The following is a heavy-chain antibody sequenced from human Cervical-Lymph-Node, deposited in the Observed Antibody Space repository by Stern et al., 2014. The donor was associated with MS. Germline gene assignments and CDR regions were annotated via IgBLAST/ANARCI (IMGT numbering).Heavy chain of an antibody. D-gene: IGHD6-19*01. CDR3: AREPEIAVAGLDWYFDL. CDR1: GGSIRSYH. CDR2: ISYSGST. Sequence: QVQLQESGPGLVKPSESLSLTCTVSGGSIRSYHWSWIRQPPGKGLQWIGDISYSGSTNYNPSLKSRVTISVDTSKNQFSLKLSSVTAADTAVYYCAREPEIAVAGLDWYFDLWGRGTLVTVSS. V-gene: IGHV4-59*01. J-gene: IGHJ2*01.